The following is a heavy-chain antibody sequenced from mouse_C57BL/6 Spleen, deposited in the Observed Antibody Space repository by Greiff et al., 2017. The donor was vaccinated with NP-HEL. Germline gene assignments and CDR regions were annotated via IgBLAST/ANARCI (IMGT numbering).Heavy chain of an antibody. Sequence: VKLQQPGAELVRPGSSVKLSCKASGYTFTSYWMDWVKQRPGQGLEWIGNIYPSDSETHYNQKFKDKATLTVDKSSSTAYMQLNSLTSEDSAVYYCAGEGDGSYGYWGQGTTLTVSS. CDR2: IYPSDSET. J-gene: IGHJ2*01. D-gene: IGHD2-3*01. V-gene: IGHV1-61*01. CDR1: GYTFTSYW. CDR3: AGEGDGSYGY.